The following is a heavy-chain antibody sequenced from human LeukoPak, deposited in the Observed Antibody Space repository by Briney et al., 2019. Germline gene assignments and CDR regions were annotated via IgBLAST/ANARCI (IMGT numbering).Heavy chain of an antibody. CDR1: GYSFTSYW. V-gene: IGHV5-51*01. J-gene: IGHJ4*02. Sequence: GESLKISCKGSGYSFTSYWIGWVRQMPGKGLEWMGIIYPGDSDTRYSPSFQGQVTISADKSISTAYLQWSSLKASDTAMYYCARLARYYGSGSYYNPKNYFDYWGQGTLVTVSS. CDR2: IYPGDSDT. D-gene: IGHD3-10*01. CDR3: ARLARYYGSGSYYNPKNYFDY.